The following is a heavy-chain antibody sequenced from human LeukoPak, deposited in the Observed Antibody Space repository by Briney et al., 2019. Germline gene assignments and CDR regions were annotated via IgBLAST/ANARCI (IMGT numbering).Heavy chain of an antibody. CDR1: GGSLNNYY. V-gene: IGHV4-59*01. Sequence: PSETLSLTCTVSGGSLNNYYWAWIRQPPGKGLEWIGYIYYSGSTNYNPSLKSRVTISVDTSKNQFSLKLSSVTAADTAVYYCARSRAFNSGAFDPWGQGSLVTVSS. CDR3: ARSRAFNSGAFDP. J-gene: IGHJ5*02. CDR2: IYYSGST. D-gene: IGHD1-26*01.